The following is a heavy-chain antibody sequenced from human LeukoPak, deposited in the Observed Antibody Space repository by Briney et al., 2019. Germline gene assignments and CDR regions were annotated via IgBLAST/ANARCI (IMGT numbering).Heavy chain of an antibody. CDR3: AKECQSCGYYYAMDV. CDR2: ISGSGGAT. D-gene: IGHD2-15*01. V-gene: IGHV3-23*01. J-gene: IGHJ6*02. Sequence: GGSLRLSCAASGFTFSSFAMSWVRQAPGKGLEWVSAISGSGGATSYADSVEGRFTISRDNSKNTLYLQMNSLRAEDTAVYYCAKECQSCGYYYAMDVWGQGTTVTVSS. CDR1: GFTFSSFA.